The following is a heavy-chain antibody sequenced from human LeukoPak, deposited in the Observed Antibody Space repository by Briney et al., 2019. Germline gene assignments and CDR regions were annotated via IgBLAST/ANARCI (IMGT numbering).Heavy chain of an antibody. J-gene: IGHJ4*02. CDR2: IYYSGST. Sequence: PSETLSLTCTVSGGSISSGDYYWSWIRQPPGKGLEWIGYIYYSGSTYYNPSLKSRVTISVDTSKNQFSLKLSSVTAADTAVYYCARVIDSSGPDYWGQGTLVIVSS. CDR3: ARVIDSSGPDY. D-gene: IGHD3-22*01. CDR1: GGSISSGDYY. V-gene: IGHV4-30-4*08.